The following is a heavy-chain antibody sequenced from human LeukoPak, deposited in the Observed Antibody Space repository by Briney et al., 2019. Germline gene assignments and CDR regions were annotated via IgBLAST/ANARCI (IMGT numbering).Heavy chain of an antibody. J-gene: IGHJ4*02. CDR2: MNPNSGNT. CDR1: GYTFTSYD. CDR3: ARSAGYCSSTSCYSSDY. V-gene: IGHV1-8*01. Sequence: AAVKVSCKASGYTFTSYDINWVRQATGQGLEWMGWMNPNSGNTGYAQKFQGRVTMTRDTSTSTVYMELSSLRSEDTAVYYCARSAGYCSSTSCYSSDYWGQGTLVTVSS. D-gene: IGHD2-2*02.